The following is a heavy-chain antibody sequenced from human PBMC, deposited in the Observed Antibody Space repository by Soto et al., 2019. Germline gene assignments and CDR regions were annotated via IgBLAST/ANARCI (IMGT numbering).Heavy chain of an antibody. J-gene: IGHJ6*02. CDR3: ARDNVTTVSNYYYYYGMDV. Sequence: GASVKVSCKASGGTFSSYAISWVRQAPGQGLEWMGGIIPIFGTANYAQKFQGRVTITADESTSTAYMELSSLRSEDTAVYYCARDNVTTVSNYYYYYGMDVWGQGTTVTV. CDR2: IIPIFGTA. CDR1: GGTFSSYA. D-gene: IGHD4-17*01. V-gene: IGHV1-69*13.